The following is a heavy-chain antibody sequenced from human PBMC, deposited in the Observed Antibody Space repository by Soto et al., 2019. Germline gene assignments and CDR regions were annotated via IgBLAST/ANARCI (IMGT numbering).Heavy chain of an antibody. D-gene: IGHD3-3*01. CDR1: GYTFTSYY. Sequence: ASVKVSCKASGYTFTSYYMHWVRQAPGQGLEWMGIINPSGGSTSYAQKFQGRVTMTRDTSTSTVYMELSSLRSEDTAVYYCAGEEEYYDFWSGFDYWGQGTLVTVSS. J-gene: IGHJ4*02. CDR2: INPSGGST. V-gene: IGHV1-46*03. CDR3: AGEEEYYDFWSGFDY.